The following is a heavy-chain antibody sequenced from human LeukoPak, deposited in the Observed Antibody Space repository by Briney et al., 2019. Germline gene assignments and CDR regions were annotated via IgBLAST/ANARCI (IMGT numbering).Heavy chain of an antibody. J-gene: IGHJ4*02. CDR2: INPNSGGT. V-gene: IGHV1-2*02. Sequence: ASVKVSCKASGYTFTGYYMHWVRQAPGQGLEWMGWINPNSGGTNYAQKFQGRVTMTRDTSISTAYMELSRLRSDDTAVYYCARAYRPGYYDSSGYYGYWGQGTLVTVSS. CDR1: GYTFTGYY. CDR3: ARAYRPGYYDSSGYYGY. D-gene: IGHD3-22*01.